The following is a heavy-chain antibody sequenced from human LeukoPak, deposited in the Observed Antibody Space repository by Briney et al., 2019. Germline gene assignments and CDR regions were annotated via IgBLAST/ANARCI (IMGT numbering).Heavy chain of an antibody. CDR2: ISSSSSYI. Sequence: GGSLRLSCAASGFTFSSYSMNWVRQAPGKGLEWVSSISSSSSYIYYADSVKGRFTISRDNSKNTLYLQMNSLRAEDTAVYYCAKDGGSSRFDYWGQGTLVTVSS. V-gene: IGHV3-21*04. CDR3: AKDGGSSRFDY. CDR1: GFTFSSYS. J-gene: IGHJ4*02. D-gene: IGHD6-6*01.